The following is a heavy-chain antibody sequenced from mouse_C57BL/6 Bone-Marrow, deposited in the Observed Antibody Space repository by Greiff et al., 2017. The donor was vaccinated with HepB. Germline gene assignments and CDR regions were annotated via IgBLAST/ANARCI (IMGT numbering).Heavy chain of an antibody. Sequence: QVQLKQSGAELVRPGASVTLSCKASGYTFTDYEMHWVKQTPVHGLEWIGAIDPDTGGTAYNQKFKGKAILTADKSSSTAYMELRGLTSEDSAVYYFTPYDYDVGAWFAYWGQGTLVTVSA. D-gene: IGHD2-4*01. J-gene: IGHJ3*01. CDR1: GYTFTDYE. CDR2: IDPDTGGT. V-gene: IGHV1-15*01. CDR3: TPYDYDVGAWFAY.